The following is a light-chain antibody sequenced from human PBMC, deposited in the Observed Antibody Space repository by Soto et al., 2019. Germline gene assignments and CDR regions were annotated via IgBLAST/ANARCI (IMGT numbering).Light chain of an antibody. CDR2: GAS. J-gene: IGKJ5*01. CDR1: QSVSSN. CDR3: QQRSNWPIT. Sequence: EIVRTQSPATLSESPGERATLSCRASQSVSSNLAWYQQKPGLAPRLLIFGASNRATGIPARFSGSGSGTDFTLTINSLQPEDFAVYYCQQRSNWPITFGQGTRLEIK. V-gene: IGKV3-11*01.